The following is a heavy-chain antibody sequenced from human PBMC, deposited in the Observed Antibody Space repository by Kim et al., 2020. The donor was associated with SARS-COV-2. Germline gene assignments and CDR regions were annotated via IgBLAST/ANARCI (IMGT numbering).Heavy chain of an antibody. CDR1: GLIFSPYW. CDR2: INSDGSST. V-gene: IGHV3-74*01. D-gene: IGHD3-16*01. J-gene: IGHJ3*02. Sequence: GGSLRLSCAASGLIFSPYWMHWVRQAPGKGLVWVSYINSDGSSTTYADFVKGRFTISRDNAKKMVYLQMNSLRAEDTAVYYCARGGDGAIDIWGQGTMVTVSP. CDR3: ARGGDGAIDI.